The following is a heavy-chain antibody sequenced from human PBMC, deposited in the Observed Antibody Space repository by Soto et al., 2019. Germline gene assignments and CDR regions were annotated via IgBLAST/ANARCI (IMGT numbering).Heavy chain of an antibody. V-gene: IGHV3-53*01. CDR1: GFTVSSND. J-gene: IGHJ4*02. CDR3: ARRPLNSNGAY. Sequence: ESGGDLIQPAGSVRLSCAASGFTVSSNDMSWVRQAPGKGLEWVSLIYSSGSTHYADSVKGRFTISRDNSKNTVHLQMNTLRAEDTAVYYCARRPLNSNGAYWGQGTLVTVSS. CDR2: IYSSGST. D-gene: IGHD3-22*01.